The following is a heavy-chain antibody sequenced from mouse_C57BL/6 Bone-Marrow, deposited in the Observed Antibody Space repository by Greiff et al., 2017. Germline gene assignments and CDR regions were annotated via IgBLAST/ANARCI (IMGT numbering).Heavy chain of an antibody. CDR2: ISNGGGST. V-gene: IGHV5-12*01. CDR1: GFTFSDYY. Sequence: DVKLVESGGGLVQPGGSLKLSCAASGFTFSDYYMYWVRQTPEKRLEWVAYISNGGGSTYYPDTVKGRFTIARDNAKNTLYLQMSRLKSEDTAMYYCARRGENWGQGTSVTVSS. J-gene: IGHJ4*01. CDR3: ARRGEN.